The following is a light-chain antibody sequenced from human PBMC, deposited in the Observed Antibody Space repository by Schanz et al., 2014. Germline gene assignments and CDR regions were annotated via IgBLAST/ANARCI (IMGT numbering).Light chain of an antibody. CDR1: SSDVGRYNR. CDR2: QVN. V-gene: IGLV2-18*02. CDR3: SSFTTTDTWV. Sequence: SALTQPPSVSGSPGQSVTISCTGSSSDVGRYNRVSWFQQPPGTAPKLMIFQVNSRPSGVPDRFSGSKSGNTASLTISGLQAEDEADYYCSSFTTTDTWVFGGGTKLTVL. J-gene: IGLJ3*02.